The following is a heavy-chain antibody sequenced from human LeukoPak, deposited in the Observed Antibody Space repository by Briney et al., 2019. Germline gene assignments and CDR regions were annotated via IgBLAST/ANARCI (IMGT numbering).Heavy chain of an antibody. CDR3: AKDRNWNLFYGWFDP. Sequence: GGSLRLSCAASGFTFSSYAMHWVRQAPGKGLEYVSAISSNGGSTYYANSVKGRFTISRDNSKNTLYLQMGSLRAEDTALYYCAKDRNWNLFYGWFDPWGQGTLVTVSS. V-gene: IGHV3-64*01. CDR1: GFTFSSYA. J-gene: IGHJ5*02. CDR2: ISSNGGST. D-gene: IGHD1-7*01.